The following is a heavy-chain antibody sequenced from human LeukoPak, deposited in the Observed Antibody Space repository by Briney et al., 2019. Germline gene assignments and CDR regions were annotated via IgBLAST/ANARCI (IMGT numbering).Heavy chain of an antibody. D-gene: IGHD6-19*01. J-gene: IGHJ4*02. CDR2: INHSGST. V-gene: IGHV4-34*01. Sequence: SETLSLTCAVYGGSFSGCYWSWIRQPPGKGLEWIGEINHSGSTNYNPSLKSRVTISVDTSKNQFSLKLSSVTAADTAVYYCARGRWLDHYFDYWGQGTLVTVSS. CDR3: ARGRWLDHYFDY. CDR1: GGSFSGCY.